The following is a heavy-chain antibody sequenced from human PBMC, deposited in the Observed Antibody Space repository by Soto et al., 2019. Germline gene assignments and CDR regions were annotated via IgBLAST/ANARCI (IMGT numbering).Heavy chain of an antibody. Sequence: GGSLRLSCAASGFTFSSYWMHWVRQAPGKGLVWVSRINSDGSSTSYADSVKGRFTISRDNAKNTLYLQMNSLRAEDTAVYYCATTNYYDSLDAFDIWGQGTMVTVSS. D-gene: IGHD3-22*01. V-gene: IGHV3-74*01. J-gene: IGHJ3*02. CDR3: ATTNYYDSLDAFDI. CDR1: GFTFSSYW. CDR2: INSDGSST.